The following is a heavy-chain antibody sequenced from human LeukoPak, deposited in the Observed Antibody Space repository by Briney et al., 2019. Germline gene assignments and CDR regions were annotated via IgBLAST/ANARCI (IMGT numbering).Heavy chain of an antibody. CDR2: IYHSGST. J-gene: IGHJ1*01. D-gene: IGHD5/OR15-5a*01. Sequence: SETLSLTCTVSGYSISSGYYWGWIRQPPGKGLEWIGSIYHSGSTYYNPSLKSRVTISVDTSKNQFSLKLSSVTAADTAVYYCARAQLGLSTFQHWGQGTLVTVSS. V-gene: IGHV4-38-2*02. CDR3: ARAQLGLSTFQH. CDR1: GYSISSGYY.